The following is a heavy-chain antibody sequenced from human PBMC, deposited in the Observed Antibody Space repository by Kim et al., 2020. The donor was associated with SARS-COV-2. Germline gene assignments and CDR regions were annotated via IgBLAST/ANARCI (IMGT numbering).Heavy chain of an antibody. CDR3: ARGRRGSLDY. V-gene: IGHV3-74*01. J-gene: IGHJ4*02. CDR2: INGDGRST. Sequence: GGSLRLSCAASGFTFSRYWMHWVRQAPGKGLVWVSHINGDGRSTSYADSVKGRVTISRDNAKNTLYLQMNSLRAEDTAVYYCARGRRGSLDYWGQGTLVTVSS. D-gene: IGHD3-10*01. CDR1: GFTFSRYW.